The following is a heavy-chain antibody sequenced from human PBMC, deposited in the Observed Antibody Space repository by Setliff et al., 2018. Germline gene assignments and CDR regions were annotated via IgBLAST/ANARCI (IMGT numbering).Heavy chain of an antibody. D-gene: IGHD2-15*01. V-gene: IGHV4-4*08. CDR2: VSASGST. J-gene: IGHJ4*02. CDR3: ARRPRTVVVEEDY. Sequence: PSETLSLTCTVSGGSMNPYYWSWIRLPPGKGLEWIGYVSASGSTKYSPSLESRLTIFMDSSKSQFSLWLSSVTAADTATYYCARRPRTVVVEEDYWGQGILVTVSS. CDR1: GGSMNPYY.